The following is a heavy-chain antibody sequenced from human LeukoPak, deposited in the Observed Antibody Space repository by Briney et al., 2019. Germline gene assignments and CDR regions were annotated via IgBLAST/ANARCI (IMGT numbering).Heavy chain of an antibody. CDR3: ARALNYYDSSGYWNY. CDR1: AFAFSSYW. V-gene: IGHV3-7*05. D-gene: IGHD3-22*01. Sequence: GSLRLSCAAAAFAFSSYWMSWVRQAPGKGLEWVANIKQDGSEKYYVDSVKGRFTISRDNAKNSLYLQINSLRAEDTAVYYCARALNYYDSSGYWNYWGQGTLVTVSS. CDR2: IKQDGSEK. J-gene: IGHJ4*02.